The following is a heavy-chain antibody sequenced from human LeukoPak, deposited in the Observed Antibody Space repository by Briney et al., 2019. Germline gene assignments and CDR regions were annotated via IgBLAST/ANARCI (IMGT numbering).Heavy chain of an antibody. D-gene: IGHD2-15*01. J-gene: IGHJ4*02. V-gene: IGHV1-8*02. Sequence: ASVKVSCKASGGTFSSYAISWVRQAPGQGLEWMGWMNPNSGNTGYAQKFQGRVTMTRNTSISTAYMELSSLRSEDTAVYYCARSPHGIDYWGQGTLVTVSS. CDR3: ARSPHGIDY. CDR1: GGTFSSYA. CDR2: MNPNSGNT.